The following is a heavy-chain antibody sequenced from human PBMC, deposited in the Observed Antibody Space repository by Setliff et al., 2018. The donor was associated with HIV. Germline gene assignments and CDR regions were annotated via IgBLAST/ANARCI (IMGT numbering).Heavy chain of an antibody. CDR3: AKGSYSSGRYDNYLDY. Sequence: GGSLRLSCTTDGFTFGDYALSWVRQAPGKGLEWVGFIRSIAYGGTTEYAASVKGRFIISRDDSKNTVYLQMNSLRVEDTAVYYCAKGSYSSGRYDNYLDYWGQGTLVTVSS. D-gene: IGHD3-22*01. CDR1: GFTFGDYA. CDR2: IRSIAYGGTT. V-gene: IGHV3-49*04. J-gene: IGHJ4*02.